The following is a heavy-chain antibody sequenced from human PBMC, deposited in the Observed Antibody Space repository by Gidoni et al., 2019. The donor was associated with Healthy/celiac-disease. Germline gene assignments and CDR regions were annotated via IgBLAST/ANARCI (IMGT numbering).Heavy chain of an antibody. CDR2: ISYDGSNK. CDR1: GSPFSSFA. V-gene: IGHV3-30*03. Sequence: QVQLVESGGGVVQPGRSLRFSCAASGSPFSSFAMHWVRQAPGKGLEWVAVISYDGSNKYYADSVKGRFTISRDNSKNTLYLQMNSLRAEDTAVYYCARSYYYDSSGYSFYYYYYGMDVWGQGTTVTVSS. J-gene: IGHJ6*02. CDR3: ARSYYYDSSGYSFYYYYYGMDV. D-gene: IGHD3-22*01.